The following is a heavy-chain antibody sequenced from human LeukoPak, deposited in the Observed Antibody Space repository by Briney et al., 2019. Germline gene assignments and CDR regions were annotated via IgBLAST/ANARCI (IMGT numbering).Heavy chain of an antibody. D-gene: IGHD3-22*01. CDR1: GFTFSSYS. V-gene: IGHV4-34*01. Sequence: GSLRLSCAASGFTFSSYSMNWVRQPPGKGLEWIGEINHSGSTNYNPSLKSRVTISVDTSKNQFSLKLSSVTAADTAVYYCAREDRGVVVITTLDAFDIWGQGTMVTVSS. CDR3: AREDRGVVVITTLDAFDI. J-gene: IGHJ3*02. CDR2: INHSGST.